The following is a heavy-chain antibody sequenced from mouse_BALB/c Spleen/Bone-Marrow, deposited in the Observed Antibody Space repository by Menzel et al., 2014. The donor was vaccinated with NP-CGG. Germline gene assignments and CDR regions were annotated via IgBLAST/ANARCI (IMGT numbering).Heavy chain of an antibody. Sequence: VKLVESGAELVRPGSSVKISCKASGYAFSAYWMNWVKQRPGQCLERIGQIYPGDGDTNYNGKFKGKATLTADKSSSTAYMQLSSLTSEDSAVYFCTRSTATFDYWGQGTTPTVSS. J-gene: IGHJ2*01. CDR3: TRSTATFDY. V-gene: IGHV1-80*01. CDR1: GYAFSAYW. CDR2: IYPGDGDT. D-gene: IGHD1-2*01.